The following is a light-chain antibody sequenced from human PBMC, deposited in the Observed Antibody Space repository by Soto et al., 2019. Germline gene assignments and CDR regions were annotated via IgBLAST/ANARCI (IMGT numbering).Light chain of an antibody. CDR3: QQYGRSPPKT. J-gene: IGKJ1*01. CDR2: GAS. CDR1: QSVSSSY. Sequence: EIVLTQSPGTLSLSPGERATLSCRASQSVSSSYLAWYQQKPCQAPRLLIYGASSRATGIPDRFSGSGSGTDFTLTISRLEPEDCAVYYCQQYGRSPPKTFGQGTKVEIK. V-gene: IGKV3-20*01.